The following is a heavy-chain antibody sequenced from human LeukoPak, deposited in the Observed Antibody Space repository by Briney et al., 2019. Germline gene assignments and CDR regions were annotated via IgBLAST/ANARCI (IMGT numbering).Heavy chain of an antibody. Sequence: GSLRLSCAASGFTFSSYAMSWIRQPPGKGLEWIGYIYYSGSTNYNPSLKSRVTISVDTSKNQFSLKLSSVTAADTAVYYCARARYDFWSGYLPWFDPWGQGTLVTVSS. V-gene: IGHV4-59*01. J-gene: IGHJ5*02. D-gene: IGHD3-3*01. CDR3: ARARYDFWSGYLPWFDP. CDR1: GFTFSSYA. CDR2: IYYSGST.